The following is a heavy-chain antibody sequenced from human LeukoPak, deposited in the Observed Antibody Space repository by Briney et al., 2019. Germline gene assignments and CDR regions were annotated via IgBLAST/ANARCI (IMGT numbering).Heavy chain of an antibody. CDR2: INPNSGGT. D-gene: IGHD6-13*01. CDR3: ARGAAAGTDDRSLYNWFDP. V-gene: IGHV1-2*02. J-gene: IGHJ5*02. Sequence: GASVKVSCKASGYTFTGYYMHWVRQAPGQGLEWMGWINPNSGGTNYAQKFQGRVTMTRDTSISTAYMELSRLRSDDTAVYYCARGAAAGTDDRSLYNWFDPWGQGTLVTVSS. CDR1: GYTFTGYY.